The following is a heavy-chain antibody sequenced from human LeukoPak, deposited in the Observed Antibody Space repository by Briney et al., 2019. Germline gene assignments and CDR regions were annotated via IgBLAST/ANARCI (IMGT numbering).Heavy chain of an antibody. CDR2: IKTDGSST. CDR3: ARSDIVPFMDV. D-gene: IGHD2-8*01. J-gene: IGHJ6*03. V-gene: IGHV3-74*01. CDR1: GFTFSNYW. Sequence: GGSLRLSCAGSGFTFSNYWMHWVRQAPGKGLMWVSRIKTDGSSTYYADSVKGRFTVSRDNAKSTLYLQMNSLRAEDTAVYYCARSDIVPFMDVWGKGTTVTVSS.